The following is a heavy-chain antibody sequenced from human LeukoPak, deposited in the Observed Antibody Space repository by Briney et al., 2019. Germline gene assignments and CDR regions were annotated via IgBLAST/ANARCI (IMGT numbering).Heavy chain of an antibody. CDR2: INAGNGNT. Sequence: ASVNVSCKASGYTFSTYTMHWVRQAPGQRLEWMGWINAGNGNTKYSQKFQGRVTITRDTSASTAHMEMSSLRSEDTAVYYCAREIDRDDYNRFFDYWGQGTLVTVSS. J-gene: IGHJ4*02. D-gene: IGHD5-24*01. CDR3: AREIDRDDYNRFFDY. CDR1: GYTFSTYT. V-gene: IGHV1-3*01.